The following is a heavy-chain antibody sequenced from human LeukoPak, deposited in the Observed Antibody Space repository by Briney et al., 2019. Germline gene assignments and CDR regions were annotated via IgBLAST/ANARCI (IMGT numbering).Heavy chain of an antibody. J-gene: IGHJ4*02. CDR1: GGSISSGSYY. CDR2: IYTSGST. D-gene: IGHD3-10*01. Sequence: SETLSLTCTVSGGSISSGSYYWSWIRQPAGKGLEWIGRIYTSGSTNYNPSLKSRVTISVDTSKNQFSLKLSSVTAADTAVYYCARGGFGEFYWGQGTLVTVSS. V-gene: IGHV4-61*02. CDR3: ARGGFGEFY.